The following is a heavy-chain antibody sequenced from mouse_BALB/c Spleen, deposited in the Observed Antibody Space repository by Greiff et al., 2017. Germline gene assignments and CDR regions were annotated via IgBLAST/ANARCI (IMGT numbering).Heavy chain of an antibody. Sequence: EVKLEESGAELVKPGASVKLSCTASGFNIKDTYMHWVKQRPEQGLEWIGRIDPANGNTKYDPKFQGKATITADTSSNTAYLQLSSLTSEDTAVYYCARGYLYAMDYWGQGTSVTVSS. J-gene: IGHJ4*01. V-gene: IGHV14-3*02. D-gene: IGHD2-2*01. CDR1: GFNIKDTY. CDR2: IDPANGNT. CDR3: ARGYLYAMDY.